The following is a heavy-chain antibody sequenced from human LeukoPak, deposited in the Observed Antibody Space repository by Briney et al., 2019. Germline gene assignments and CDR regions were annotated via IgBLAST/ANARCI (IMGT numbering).Heavy chain of an antibody. CDR2: ISTGSSYI. CDR1: GFTFSTYT. D-gene: IGHD2-2*01. V-gene: IGHV3-21*01. CDR3: ARDRGYCSSTSCYGGMGNYYMDV. Sequence: PGGSLRLSCAASGFTFSTYTMNWVRQAPGKGLEWVSSISTGSSYIDYADSVKGRFTISRDNAKNSLYLQMNSLRAEDTAVYYCARDRGYCSSTSCYGGMGNYYMDVWGKGTTVTVSS. J-gene: IGHJ6*03.